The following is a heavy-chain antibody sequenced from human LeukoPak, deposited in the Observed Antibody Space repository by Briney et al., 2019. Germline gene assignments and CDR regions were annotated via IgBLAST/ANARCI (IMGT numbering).Heavy chain of an antibody. V-gene: IGHV4-4*09. J-gene: IGHJ4*02. D-gene: IGHD6-6*01. CDR1: GGSISSYY. CDR2: IYTSGST. CDR3: ARAARQRPYDY. Sequence: SETLSLTCTVSGGSISSYYWSWIRQPPGKGLEWIGYIYTSGSTNYNPSLKSRVTISVDTSKNQFSLKLSSVTAADTAVYYCARAARQRPYDYWGQGTLATVSS.